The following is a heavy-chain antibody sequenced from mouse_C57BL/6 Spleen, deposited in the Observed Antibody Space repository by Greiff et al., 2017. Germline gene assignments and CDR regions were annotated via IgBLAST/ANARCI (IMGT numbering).Heavy chain of an antibody. CDR2: IDPSDSYT. CDR3: ARKEGFPWFAY. J-gene: IGHJ3*01. CDR1: GYTFTSYW. Sequence: VQLQQPGAELVRPGTSVKLSCKASGYTFTSYWMHWVKQRPGQGLEWIGVIDPSDSYTNYNQKFKGKATLTVDTSSSTAYMQLSSLTSEDSAVYCCARKEGFPWFAYWGQGTLVTVSA. V-gene: IGHV1-59*01.